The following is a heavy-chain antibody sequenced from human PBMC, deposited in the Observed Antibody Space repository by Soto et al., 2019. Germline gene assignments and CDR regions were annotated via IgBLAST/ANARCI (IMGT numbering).Heavy chain of an antibody. J-gene: IGHJ4*02. CDR2: ISGSGGST. Sequence: GGSLRLSCAASGFTFSSYAMSWVRQAPGKGLEWVSAISGSGGSTYYADSEKGRFTISRDNSKNTLYLKMNSLRAEDTAGYYYANQLSPDYWGQGTLVTVSS. CDR1: GFTFSSYA. D-gene: IGHD3-16*02. CDR3: ANQLSPDY. V-gene: IGHV3-23*01.